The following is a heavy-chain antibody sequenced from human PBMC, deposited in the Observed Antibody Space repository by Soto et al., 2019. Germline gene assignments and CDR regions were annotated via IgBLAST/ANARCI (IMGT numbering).Heavy chain of an antibody. D-gene: IGHD3-10*01. V-gene: IGHV1-2*04. CDR2: INPNSGGT. CDR3: AADAAEGGSGNFQH. J-gene: IGHJ1*01. Sequence: ASVKVSCKASGYTFTGYYMHWVRQAPGQGLEWMGWINPNSGGTNYAQKFQGWVTMTRDTSISTAYMELSRLRSDDTAVYYCAADAAEGGSGNFQHWGQGTLVTVSS. CDR1: GYTFTGYY.